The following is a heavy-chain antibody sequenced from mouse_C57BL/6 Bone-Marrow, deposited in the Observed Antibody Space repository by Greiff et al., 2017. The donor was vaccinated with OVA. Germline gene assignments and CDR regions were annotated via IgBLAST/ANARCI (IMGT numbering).Heavy chain of an antibody. CDR1: GYTFTSYW. Sequence: QVQLKQPGAELVMPGASVKLSCKASGYTFTSYWMHWVKQRPGQGLEWIGEIDPSDSYTNYNQKFKGKSTLTVDKSSSTAYMQLSSLTSEDSAVYYCARVYDYELYFDYWGQGTTLTVSS. D-gene: IGHD2-4*01. J-gene: IGHJ2*01. CDR2: IDPSDSYT. V-gene: IGHV1-69*01. CDR3: ARVYDYELYFDY.